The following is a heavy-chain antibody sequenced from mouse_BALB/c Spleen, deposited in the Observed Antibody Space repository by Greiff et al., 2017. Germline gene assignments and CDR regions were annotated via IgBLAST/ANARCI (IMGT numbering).Heavy chain of an antibody. CDR2: ISSGGGST. CDR3: ARHFAY. CDR1: GFAFSSYD. J-gene: IGHJ3*01. V-gene: IGHV5-12-1*01. Sequence: EVQRVESGGGLVKPGGSLKLSCAASGFAFSSYDMSWVRQTPEKRLEWVAYISSGGGSTYYPDTVKGRFTISRDNAKNTLYLQMSSLKSEDTAMYYCARHFAYWGQGTLVTVSA.